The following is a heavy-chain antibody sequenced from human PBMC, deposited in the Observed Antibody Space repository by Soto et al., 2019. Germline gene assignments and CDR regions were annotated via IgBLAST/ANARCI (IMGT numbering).Heavy chain of an antibody. CDR1: GFSLTTSGAG. CDR2: IYWDDDK. D-gene: IGHD2-15*01. CDR3: ADASPRHTGGSSGGSITPAFDL. Sequence: QITLKESGPTLLQPKQPLTLTCTFSGFSLTTSGAGVGWIRQPPGKALEWLALIYWDDDKRYSPSRHSRCTITKDASKSQVVLTMTIMSPVDAPTYYCADASPRHTGGSSGGSITPAFDLWGQGTLVTVSS. V-gene: IGHV2-5*02. J-gene: IGHJ5*02.